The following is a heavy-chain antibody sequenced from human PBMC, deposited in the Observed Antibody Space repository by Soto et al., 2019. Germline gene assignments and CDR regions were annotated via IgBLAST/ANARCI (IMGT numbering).Heavy chain of an antibody. CDR3: ARETYGDYVGYFDP. D-gene: IGHD4-17*01. J-gene: IGHJ5*02. CDR1: CHSFSHNY. Sequence: SDTLSLTCPIGCHSFSHNYWSWIRQSPGKGLEWIGYIYYAGTTSYNPSLKSRATISLETSKSQFSLRLTSVTAADTAVYYCARETYGDYVGYFDPWGQG. V-gene: IGHV4-59*08. CDR2: IYYAGTT.